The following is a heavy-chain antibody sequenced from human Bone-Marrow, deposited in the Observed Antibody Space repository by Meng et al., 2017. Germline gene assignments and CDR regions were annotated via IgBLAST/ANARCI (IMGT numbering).Heavy chain of an antibody. D-gene: IGHD4-23*01. CDR1: GDSISSYY. Sequence: QVQLQESGPGLVKPSETLSLTCTVSGDSISSYYCSWIRQPPGKGLEWIGYIYYSGSTNYNPSLKSRVTMSVDTSKNQFSLKLSSVTAADTAVHYCARVGLTVAFDYWGRGTLVTVLL. V-gene: IGHV4-59*01. CDR3: ARVGLTVAFDY. J-gene: IGHJ4*02. CDR2: IYYSGST.